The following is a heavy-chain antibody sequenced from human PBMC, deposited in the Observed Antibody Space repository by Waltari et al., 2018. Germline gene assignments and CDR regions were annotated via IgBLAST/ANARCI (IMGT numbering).Heavy chain of an antibody. D-gene: IGHD1-26*01. CDR3: ARAGSGSYYIDY. J-gene: IGHJ4*02. CDR2: INPNSGGA. CDR1: GYTFTVYH. Sequence: QVQLVQSGADVKKPGASVKVSCKASGYTFTVYHIHWVRQAPGQGLEWLGWINPNSGGADYAQKFQGSVTMTRDTSISTAYMELSRLRSDDTAVYYCARAGSGSYYIDYWGQGTLVTVSS. V-gene: IGHV1-2*02.